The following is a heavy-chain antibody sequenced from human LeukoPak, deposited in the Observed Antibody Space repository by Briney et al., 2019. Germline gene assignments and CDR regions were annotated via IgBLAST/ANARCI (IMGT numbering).Heavy chain of an antibody. CDR1: GGSISSYY. J-gene: IGHJ4*02. CDR3: ARVNDYVWGSYRQIPTYDY. D-gene: IGHD3-16*02. CDR2: IYYSGST. Sequence: PSETLPLTCTVSGGSISSYYWSWIRQPPGKGLEWNGYIYYSGSTNYNPSLKSQVTISVDTSKNQFSLKLSSVTAADTAVYYCARVNDYVWGSYRQIPTYDYWGQGTLVTVSS. V-gene: IGHV4-59*01.